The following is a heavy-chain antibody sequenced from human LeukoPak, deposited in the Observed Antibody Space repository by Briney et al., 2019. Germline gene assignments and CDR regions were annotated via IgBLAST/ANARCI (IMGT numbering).Heavy chain of an antibody. J-gene: IGHJ4*02. Sequence: ASVKVSCKASGGTFSSYAISWVRQARGQGLEWMGRIIPIFGTANYAQKFQGRVTITTDESTSTAYMELSSLRSEDTAVYYCARDFNWGSEYGTSDYWGQGTLVTVSS. CDR1: GGTFSSYA. CDR2: IIPIFGTA. V-gene: IGHV1-69*05. D-gene: IGHD7-27*01. CDR3: ARDFNWGSEYGTSDY.